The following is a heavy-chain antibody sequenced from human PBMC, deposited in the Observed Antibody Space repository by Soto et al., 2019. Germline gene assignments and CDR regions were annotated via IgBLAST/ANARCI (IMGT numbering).Heavy chain of an antibody. D-gene: IGHD6-25*01. CDR2: IIPIFGTA. Sequence: QVQLVQSGAEVKKPGSSVKVSCKASGGTISRYAISWVRQAPGRGLEWMGGIIPIFGTANYAQKFQGRVTITADESTSTAYMELSSLRSEDTAVYYCARQGAALRDYYYGMDVWGQGTTVTVSS. V-gene: IGHV1-69*12. CDR1: GGTISRYA. CDR3: ARQGAALRDYYYGMDV. J-gene: IGHJ6*02.